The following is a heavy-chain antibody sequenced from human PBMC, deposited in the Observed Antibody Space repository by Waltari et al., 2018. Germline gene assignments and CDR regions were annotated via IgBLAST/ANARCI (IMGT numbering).Heavy chain of an antibody. CDR1: GGPFSGYY. V-gene: IGHV4-34*01. D-gene: IGHD3-10*01. CDR3: ARGRGAYYYYMDV. Sequence: QVQLQQWGAGLLKPSETLSLTCAVYGGPFSGYYWSWIRQPPGKGLEWIGEINHSGSTNYNPSLKSRVTISVDTSKNQFSLKLSSVTAADTAVYYCARGRGAYYYYMDVWGKGTTVTISS. CDR2: INHSGST. J-gene: IGHJ6*03.